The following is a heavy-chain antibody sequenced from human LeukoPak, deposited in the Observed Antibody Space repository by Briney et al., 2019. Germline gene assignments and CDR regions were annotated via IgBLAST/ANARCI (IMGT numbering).Heavy chain of an antibody. CDR2: IYHSGST. V-gene: IGHV4-4*02. CDR1: GGSISSSNW. CDR3: ARGARYYDILTGYFFDY. J-gene: IGHJ4*02. Sequence: SGTLSLTCAVSGGSISSSNWWSWVRQPPGKGLEWIGEIYHSGSTNYNPSLKSRVTISVDKSKNQFSLKQSSVTAADTAVYYCARGARYYDILTGYFFDYWGQGTLVTVSS. D-gene: IGHD3-9*01.